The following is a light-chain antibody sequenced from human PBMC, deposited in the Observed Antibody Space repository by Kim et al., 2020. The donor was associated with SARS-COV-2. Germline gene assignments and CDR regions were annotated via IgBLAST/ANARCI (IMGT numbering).Light chain of an antibody. Sequence: APGKTARSTCGGNNSGSKRVHWYQQKPGQAPVLVIYYDSDRPSGIPERFSGSNSGNTATLTISRVEAGDEADYYCQVWDSSSDHRVFGGGTQLTVL. CDR2: YDS. CDR1: NSGSKR. CDR3: QVWDSSSDHRV. V-gene: IGLV3-21*04. J-gene: IGLJ3*02.